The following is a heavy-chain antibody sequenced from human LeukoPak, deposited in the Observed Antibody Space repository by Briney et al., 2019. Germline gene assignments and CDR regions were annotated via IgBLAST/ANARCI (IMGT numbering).Heavy chain of an antibody. J-gene: IGHJ4*02. CDR2: ISGSGGKA. D-gene: IGHD5-18*01. V-gene: IGHV3-23*01. Sequence: GGSLRLSCAASGFSFSTYAMVWVRQGPGKGLEWVSVISGSGGKAYYADSVKGRLSISRDNSKNTLYLQMNSLRAEDTAVYYCAKEKGSGFSYGYVTTWGQGTLVTVSS. CDR1: GFSFSTYA. CDR3: AKEKGSGFSYGYVTT.